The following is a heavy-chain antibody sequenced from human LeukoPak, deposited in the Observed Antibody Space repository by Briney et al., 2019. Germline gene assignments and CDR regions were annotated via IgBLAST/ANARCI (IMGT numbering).Heavy chain of an antibody. J-gene: IGHJ4*02. CDR3: AKDGPRWYRDYFDY. V-gene: IGHV3-30*18. Sequence: GGSLRLSCAASGFTFSSYGMHWVRQAPGKGLEWVAVISYDGSNKYYADSVKGRFTISRDNSKNTLYLQMNSLRAEDTAVYYCAKDGPRWYRDYFDYWGQGTLVTVSS. CDR2: ISYDGSNK. D-gene: IGHD4-23*01. CDR1: GFTFSSYG.